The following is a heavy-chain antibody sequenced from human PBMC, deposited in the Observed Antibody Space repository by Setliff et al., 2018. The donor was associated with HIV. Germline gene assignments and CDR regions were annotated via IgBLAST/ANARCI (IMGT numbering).Heavy chain of an antibody. Sequence: GGSLRLSCAASGFTFSSYAMHWVRQAPGKGLEWVAVISYDGSNKYYADSVKGRFTISRDNSKNTLYLQMNSLRAEDTAVYYCASGFGELAVWGQGTTVTVSS. CDR2: ISYDGSNK. CDR3: ASGFGELAV. D-gene: IGHD3-10*01. V-gene: IGHV3-30-3*01. J-gene: IGHJ6*02. CDR1: GFTFSSYA.